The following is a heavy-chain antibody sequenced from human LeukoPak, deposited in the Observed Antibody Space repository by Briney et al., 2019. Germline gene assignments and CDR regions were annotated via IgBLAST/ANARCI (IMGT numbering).Heavy chain of an antibody. CDR3: VRRSGTTMPYYFDY. D-gene: IGHD1-1*01. V-gene: IGHV4-59*01. Sequence: SETLSLTCTVSGGSISSYYWSWIRQPPGKGLEWIGYIYYSGSTNYNPSLKSRVTISVDTSKNQFSLKLSSVTAADTDVYYCVRRSGTTMPYYFDYWGQGTLVTVSS. CDR1: GGSISSYY. CDR2: IYYSGST. J-gene: IGHJ4*02.